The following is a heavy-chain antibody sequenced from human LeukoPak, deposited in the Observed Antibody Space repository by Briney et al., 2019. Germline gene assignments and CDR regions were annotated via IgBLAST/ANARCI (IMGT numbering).Heavy chain of an antibody. Sequence: GASVKVSFKASGYTFTSYYMHWVRQAPGQGLEWMGIINPSGGSTSYAQKFQGRVTMTRDMSTSTVYMELSSLRSEDTAVYYCARGGRQQLVGYYFDYWGQGTLVTVSS. CDR2: INPSGGST. J-gene: IGHJ4*02. V-gene: IGHV1-46*01. CDR1: GYTFTSYY. D-gene: IGHD6-13*01. CDR3: ARGGRQQLVGYYFDY.